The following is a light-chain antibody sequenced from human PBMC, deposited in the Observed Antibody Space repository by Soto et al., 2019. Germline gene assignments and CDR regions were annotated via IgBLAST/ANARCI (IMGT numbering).Light chain of an antibody. CDR1: QDISHY. J-gene: IGKJ2*01. CDR3: QQYDSPPLT. Sequence: DIQMTQSPSSLSASAGDRVTITCQASQDISHYLNWYQQKPGKAPKLLMYDASNLERGVPSRFSGSGSGTDFTFTISSLQSEDIATYYCQQYDSPPLTFGQGTKLEIK. V-gene: IGKV1-33*01. CDR2: DAS.